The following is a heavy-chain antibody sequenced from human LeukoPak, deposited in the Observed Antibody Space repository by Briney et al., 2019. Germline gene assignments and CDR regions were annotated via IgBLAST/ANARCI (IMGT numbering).Heavy chain of an antibody. D-gene: IGHD3-22*01. CDR3: ARDNYDNTNWFDP. CDR2: IYTGGTT. J-gene: IGHJ5*02. V-gene: IGHV4-4*07. Sequence: PSETLSLTCTVSGGSISSYYWSWIRQPAGKGLEWIGRIYTGGTTNYNPSLKSRVTMSVDTSKNQFSLSLSPVTAADTAVYYCARDNYDNTNWFDPWGQGTLVTVSP. CDR1: GGSISSYY.